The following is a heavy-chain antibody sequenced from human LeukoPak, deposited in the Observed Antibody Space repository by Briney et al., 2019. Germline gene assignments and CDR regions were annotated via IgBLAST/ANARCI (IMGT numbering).Heavy chain of an antibody. V-gene: IGHV4-59*01. Sequence: PSETLSLTCTVSGGSISDYYWNWMRQPPGKGLEWIGYIYYSGRTNYNPSLKSRVSTSVDTFKNQFSLKLSSVTAADTAVYYCARDFRGSVDAFDIWGQGTMVAVSS. J-gene: IGHJ3*02. CDR2: IYYSGRT. CDR1: GGSISDYY. CDR3: ARDFRGSVDAFDI.